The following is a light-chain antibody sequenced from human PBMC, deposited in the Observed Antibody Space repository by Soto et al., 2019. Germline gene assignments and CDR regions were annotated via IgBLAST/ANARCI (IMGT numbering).Light chain of an antibody. CDR2: DVS. J-gene: IGLJ1*01. CDR3: CSYAGSPRDV. CDR1: SSDVGTYNY. V-gene: IGLV2-11*01. Sequence: QSALTQPRSVSGSLGQSVTISCTGTSSDVGTYNYVSWYQQHPGKAPKVMIYDVSERPSGVPDRFSGSKSGNMASLTISGLQAEDEADYYCCSYAGSPRDVLGTGTKVTVL.